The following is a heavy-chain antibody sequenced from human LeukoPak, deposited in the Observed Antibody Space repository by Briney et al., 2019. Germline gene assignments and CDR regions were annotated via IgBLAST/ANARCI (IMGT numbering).Heavy chain of an antibody. CDR1: GGSISSYY. CDR2: IYYSGST. J-gene: IGHJ4*02. Sequence: SETLSLTCTVSGGSISSYYWSWIRQPPGKGLEWIGYIYYSGSTNYNPSLKSRVTISVDTSKNQFSLKLSSVTAADTAVYYYARDTAAGRTPFDYWGQGTLVTVSS. D-gene: IGHD6-13*01. V-gene: IGHV4-59*01. CDR3: ARDTAAGRTPFDY.